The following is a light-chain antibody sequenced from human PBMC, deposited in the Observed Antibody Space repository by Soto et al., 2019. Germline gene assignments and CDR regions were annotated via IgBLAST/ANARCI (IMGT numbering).Light chain of an antibody. CDR3: QQYGSSPPGAT. J-gene: IGKJ1*01. V-gene: IGKV3-20*01. CDR1: QSVSSSY. Sequence: EIVLTQSPGTLSLSPGERATPSCRASQSVSSSYLAWYQQKPGQAPRLLIYGASSRATGIPDRFSGSGSGTDFTLTISRLEPEDFAVYYCQQYGSSPPGATFGQGTKVDIK. CDR2: GAS.